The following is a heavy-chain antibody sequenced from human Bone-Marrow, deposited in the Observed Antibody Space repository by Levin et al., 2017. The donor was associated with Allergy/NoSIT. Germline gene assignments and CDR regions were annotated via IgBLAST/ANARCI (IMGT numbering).Heavy chain of an antibody. Sequence: SETLSLTCAVSGASISSDTWWSWVRQPPGKGLEWIGEVYHSGSTDYNPSLKSRVTISVNKSKNSFSLQLNSVTAADTAVYFCASLRYCTGNSCYSRDASWGQGTLVRVSS. J-gene: IGHJ5*02. V-gene: IGHV4-4*02. CDR2: VYHSGST. CDR3: ASLRYCTGNSCYSRDAS. CDR1: GASISSDTW. D-gene: IGHD2-15*01.